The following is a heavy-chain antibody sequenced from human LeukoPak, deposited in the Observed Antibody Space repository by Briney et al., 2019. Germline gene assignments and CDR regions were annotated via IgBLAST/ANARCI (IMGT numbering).Heavy chain of an antibody. V-gene: IGHV4-4*07. CDR1: GGSISSYY. CDR2: IYTSGST. D-gene: IGHD5-12*01. J-gene: IGHJ6*03. CDR3: ARATSSYFYYMDV. Sequence: SETLSLTYTVSGGSISSYYWSWIRQPAGKGLEWIGRIYTSGSTNYNPSLKSRVTISADTSKNQFSLNVSSVTAADTAVYYCARATSSYFYYMDVWGKGTTVTISS.